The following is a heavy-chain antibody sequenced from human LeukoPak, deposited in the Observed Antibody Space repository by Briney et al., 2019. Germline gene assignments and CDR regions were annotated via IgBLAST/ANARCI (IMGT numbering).Heavy chain of an antibody. Sequence: GSLRLSCAASGFTFSSYGMHWVRQAPGKGLEWVAFIRYDGSNKYYADSVKGRFTISRDNSKNTLYLQMNSLRAEDTAVYYCAEGGSYYYYYMDVWGKGTTVTVSS. CDR2: IRYDGSNK. D-gene: IGHD3-10*01. CDR3: AEGGSYYYYYMDV. J-gene: IGHJ6*03. CDR1: GFTFSSYG. V-gene: IGHV3-30*02.